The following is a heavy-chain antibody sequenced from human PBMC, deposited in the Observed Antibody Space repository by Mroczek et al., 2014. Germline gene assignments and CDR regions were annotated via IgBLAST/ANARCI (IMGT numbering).Heavy chain of an antibody. V-gene: IGHV5-51*04. D-gene: IGHD2-2*01. CDR1: GYSFTSYW. CDR3: ARHGQLLPYYYYYMDV. J-gene: IGHJ6*03. Sequence: VQLVESGAEVKKPGESLKISCKGSGYSFTSYWIGWVRQMPGKGLEWMGIIYPGDSDTRYSPSFQGQVTISADKPISTAYLQWXSLKASDTAMYYCARHGQLLPYYYYYMDVVGTKGPRSPVSS. CDR2: IYPGDSDT.